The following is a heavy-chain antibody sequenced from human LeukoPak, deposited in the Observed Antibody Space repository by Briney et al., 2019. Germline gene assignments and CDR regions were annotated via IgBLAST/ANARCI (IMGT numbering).Heavy chain of an antibody. CDR2: IYYSGST. CDR1: GGSISSYY. D-gene: IGHD1-26*01. J-gene: IGHJ5*02. Sequence: KASETLSLTCTVSGGSISSYYWSWIRQPPGKGLEWIGYIYYSGSTNYNPSLKSRVTISVDTSRNQFSLKLSSVTAADTAVYYCARHRELLGWFDPWGQGTLVTVSS. CDR3: ARHRELLGWFDP. V-gene: IGHV4-59*08.